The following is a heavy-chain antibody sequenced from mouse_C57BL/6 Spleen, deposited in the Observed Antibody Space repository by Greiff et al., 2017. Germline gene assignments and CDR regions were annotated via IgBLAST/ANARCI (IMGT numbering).Heavy chain of an antibody. D-gene: IGHD2-4*01. Sequence: QVQLQQPGAELVKPGASVKLSCKASGYTFTSYWMHWVKQRPGQGLEWIGMIHPNSGSTNYNEKFKSKATLTVDKSSSTAYMQLSSLTSEDSAVYYCAREESTMITTGFAYWGQGTLVTVSA. J-gene: IGHJ3*01. CDR2: IHPNSGST. CDR1: GYTFTSYW. CDR3: AREESTMITTGFAY. V-gene: IGHV1-64*01.